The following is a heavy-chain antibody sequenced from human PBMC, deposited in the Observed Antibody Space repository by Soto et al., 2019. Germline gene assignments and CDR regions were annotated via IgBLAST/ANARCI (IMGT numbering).Heavy chain of an antibody. J-gene: IGHJ6*02. CDR1: GGAFSGYY. D-gene: IGHD1-26*01. CDR3: ARISGSYSYGMDV. CDR2: INHSGST. Sequence: SETLSLTCAVYGGAFSGYYWSWIRQPPGKGLEWIGEINHSGSTNYNPSLKSRVTISVDTSKNQFSLKLSFVTAADTAVYYCARISGSYSYGMDVWGQGTTVTVSS. V-gene: IGHV4-34*01.